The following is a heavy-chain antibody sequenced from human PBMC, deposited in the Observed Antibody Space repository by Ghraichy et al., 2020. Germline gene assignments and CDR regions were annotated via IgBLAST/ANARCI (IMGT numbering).Heavy chain of an antibody. CDR3: ARGTFDYSREDHGGAFDY. J-gene: IGHJ4*02. Sequence: GSLNISCAASGFTFSDNEMNWVRQAPGKGLEWVAYIAASRDTIYYADSVRGRFTISRAKSSVFLQMDSLRAEDTATYYCARGTFDYSREDHGGAFDYWGQGTQVTVSS. V-gene: IGHV3-48*03. D-gene: IGHD6-13*01. CDR1: GFTFSDNE. CDR2: IAASRDTI.